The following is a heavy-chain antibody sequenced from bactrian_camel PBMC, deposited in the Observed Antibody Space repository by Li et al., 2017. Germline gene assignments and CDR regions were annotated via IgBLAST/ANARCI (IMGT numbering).Heavy chain of an antibody. V-gene: IGHV3S31*01. D-gene: IGHD1*01. CDR1: RFTAIFSC. CDR2: VATGDGSR. CDR3: AARRGYFCRLKDDYDV. J-gene: IGHJ4*01. Sequence: DVQLVESGGGSVQAGGSVRLSCSASRFTAIFSCMGWFRQPPGKEREGVASVATGDGSRDYADSVNGRFTVSQNNINYTLYLQMTNLKPEDTAIYYCAARRGYFCRLKDDYDVWGQGTQVTVS.